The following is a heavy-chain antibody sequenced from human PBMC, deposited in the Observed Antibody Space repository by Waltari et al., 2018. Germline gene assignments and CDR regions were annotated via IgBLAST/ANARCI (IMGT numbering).Heavy chain of an antibody. D-gene: IGHD3-22*01. V-gene: IGHV3-7*01. CDR3: VRDQWFAFDI. Sequence: EVQLVESGGGLVQPGGSLRLSCAASGSTLSNYWMSWVRQAPGKGLEWVANIMTDGREEYYVDSVRGRFTISRDNAKNSLYLQMNSLRPEDTAVYYCVRDQWFAFDIWGQGTMVTVSS. CDR2: IMTDGREE. CDR1: GSTLSNYW. J-gene: IGHJ3*02.